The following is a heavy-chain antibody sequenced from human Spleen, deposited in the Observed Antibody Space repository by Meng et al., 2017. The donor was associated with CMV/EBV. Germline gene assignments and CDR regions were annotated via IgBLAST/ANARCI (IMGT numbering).Heavy chain of an antibody. CDR3: ARVGWLYGMDV. V-gene: IGHV4-59*01. J-gene: IGHJ6*02. CDR2: IYYSGST. CDR1: GGSISSYY. Sequence: GSLRLSCTVSGGSISSYYWSWIRQPPGKGLEWIGYIYYSGSTNYNPSLKSRVTISVDTSKNQFSLKLSSVTAADTAVYYCARVGWLYGMDVWGQGTTVTVSS. D-gene: IGHD5-12*01.